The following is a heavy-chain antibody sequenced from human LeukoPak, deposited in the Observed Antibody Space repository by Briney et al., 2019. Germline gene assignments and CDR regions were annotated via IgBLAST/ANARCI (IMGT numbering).Heavy chain of an antibody. J-gene: IGHJ5*02. Sequence: GGSLRLSCAASGFTFSSYGMHWVRQAPGKGLEWVAFIRYDGGNKYYADSVKGRFTISRDNSKNTLYLQMNSLRAEDTAVYYCAKDTKGVVATGNWSDPWGQGTLVTVSS. D-gene: IGHD3-3*01. CDR2: IRYDGGNK. CDR1: GFTFSSYG. CDR3: AKDTKGVVATGNWSDP. V-gene: IGHV3-30*02.